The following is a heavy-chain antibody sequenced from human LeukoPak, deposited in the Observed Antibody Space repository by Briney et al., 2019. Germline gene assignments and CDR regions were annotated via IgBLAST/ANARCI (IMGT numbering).Heavy chain of an antibody. CDR3: ARVVPTYYYDSSGYSLYYYYYMDV. CDR1: GGSISSYY. V-gene: IGHV4-59*01. J-gene: IGHJ6*03. Sequence: PSETXSLXGTGSGGSISSYYWSWIRQPPGKGLEGSGYIYYSGSTNYNPSLKSRVTISVDTSKNQFSLKLSSVTAADTAVYYCARVVPTYYYDSSGYSLYYYYYMDVWGKGTTVTVSS. D-gene: IGHD3-22*01. CDR2: IYYSGST.